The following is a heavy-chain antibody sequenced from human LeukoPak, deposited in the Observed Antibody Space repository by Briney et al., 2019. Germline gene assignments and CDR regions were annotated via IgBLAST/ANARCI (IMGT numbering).Heavy chain of an antibody. CDR3: ARDIGEMYSGCDFLFDY. CDR2: ISSSSSYI. J-gene: IGHJ4*02. CDR1: GFTFSSYW. Sequence: GGSLRLSCAASGFTFSSYWMSWVRQAPGKGLEWVSSISSSSSYIYYADSVKGRFTISRDNAKNSLYLQMNSLRAEDTAVYYCARDIGEMYSGCDFLFDYWGQGTLVTVSS. V-gene: IGHV3-21*01. D-gene: IGHD5-12*01.